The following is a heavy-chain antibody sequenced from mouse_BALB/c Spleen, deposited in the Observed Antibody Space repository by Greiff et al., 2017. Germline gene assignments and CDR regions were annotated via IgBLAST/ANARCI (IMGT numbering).Heavy chain of an antibody. D-gene: IGHD1-1*01. CDR2: ISNLAYSI. J-gene: IGHJ4*01. CDR1: GFTFSDYG. Sequence: EVQRVESGGGLVQPGGSRKLSCAASGFTFSDYGMAWVRQAPGKGPEWVAFISNLAYSIYYADTVTGRFTISRENAKNTLYLEMSSLRSEDTAMYYCARDGYGSRGAMDYWGQGTSVTVSS. CDR3: ARDGYGSRGAMDY. V-gene: IGHV5-15*02.